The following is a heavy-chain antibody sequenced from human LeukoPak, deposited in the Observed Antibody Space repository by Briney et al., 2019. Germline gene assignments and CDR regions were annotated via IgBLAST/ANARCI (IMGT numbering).Heavy chain of an antibody. V-gene: IGHV4-34*01. Sequence: PSETLSLTCAVYGGSFSGYYWSWIRQPPGKGLEWIGEINHSGSTNYNPSLTSRATISVDTSKNQFSLKLSSVTAADTAVYYCARGASFNTPVMYYWGQGTLVTVSS. CDR2: INHSGST. J-gene: IGHJ4*02. D-gene: IGHD3-16*01. CDR1: GGSFSGYY. CDR3: ARGASFNTPVMYY.